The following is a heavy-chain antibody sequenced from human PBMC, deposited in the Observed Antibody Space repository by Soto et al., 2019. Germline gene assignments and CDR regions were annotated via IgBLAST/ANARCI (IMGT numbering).Heavy chain of an antibody. CDR1: GYSISSSNW. V-gene: IGHV4-28*01. D-gene: IGHD3-10*01. J-gene: IGHJ4*02. CDR3: ARTTITMVRGVINLSPPIL. CDR2: IYYNGST. Sequence: QVQLQESGPGLVKPSDTLSLTCAVSGYSISSSNWWGWIRQPPGKGLEWIGYIYYNGSTYYNPSLKSRVTMSVDTSKNQFSLKLSSVTAVDTAVYYCARTTITMVRGVINLSPPILWGQGTLVTVSS.